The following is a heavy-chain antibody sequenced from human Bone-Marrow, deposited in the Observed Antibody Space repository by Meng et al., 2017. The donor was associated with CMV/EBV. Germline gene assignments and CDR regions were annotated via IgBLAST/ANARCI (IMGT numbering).Heavy chain of an antibody. CDR1: GGSISSGDYY. D-gene: IGHD1-26*01. CDR2: IYYSGST. J-gene: IGHJ4*02. V-gene: IGHV4-30-4*08. Sequence: SETLSLTCTVSGGSISSGDYYWSWIRQPPGKGLEWIGYIYYSGSTYYNPSLKSRVTISVDTSKNQFSLKLSSVTAADTAVYYCARDGWGGGSPTIDYWGQGTLVTVSS. CDR3: ARDGWGGGSPTIDY.